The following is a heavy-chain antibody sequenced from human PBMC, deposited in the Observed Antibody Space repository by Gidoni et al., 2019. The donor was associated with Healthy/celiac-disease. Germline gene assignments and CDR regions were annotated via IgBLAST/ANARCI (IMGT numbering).Heavy chain of an antibody. D-gene: IGHD2-15*01. CDR3: ATDGGYCSGGSCYPLDAFDI. J-gene: IGHJ3*02. Sequence: QVQLLHSGAEVKKPGASVKVSCQVSGYTLTELSMHWVRQAPGKGLEWMGGFDPEDGETIYAQKFQGRVTMTEDTSTDTAYMELSSLRSEDTAVYYCATDGGYCSGGSCYPLDAFDIWGQGTMVTVSS. CDR2: FDPEDGET. CDR1: GYTLTELS. V-gene: IGHV1-24*01.